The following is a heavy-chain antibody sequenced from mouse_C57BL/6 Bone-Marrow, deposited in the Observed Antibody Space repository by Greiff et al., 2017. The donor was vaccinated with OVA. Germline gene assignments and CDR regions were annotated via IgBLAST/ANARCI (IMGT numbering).Heavy chain of an antibody. J-gene: IGHJ4*01. CDR3: AGAGTVYYYAMDY. CDR1: GFTFSDYG. V-gene: IGHV5-17*01. Sequence: EVHLVESGGGLVKPGGSLKLSCAASGFTFSDYGMHWVRQAPEKGLEWVAYISSGSSTIYYADTVKGRFTISRDNAKNTLFLQMTSLRSEDTAMYYCAGAGTVYYYAMDYWGQGTTVTVSS. D-gene: IGHD4-1*01. CDR2: ISSGSSTI.